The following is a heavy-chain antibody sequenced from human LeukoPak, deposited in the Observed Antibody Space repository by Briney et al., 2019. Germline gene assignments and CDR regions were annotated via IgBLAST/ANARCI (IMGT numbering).Heavy chain of an antibody. Sequence: SETVSLICTVSGGSISSSSYYWGWIRQPPGKGLEWMGSIYYSGSTYYNPSLKSRVTISVDTSKNQFSLKLSSVTAADTAVYYCARLNSGWYAGDWGKGTVDTVAS. CDR1: GGSISSSSYY. CDR2: IYYSGST. D-gene: IGHD6-19*01. V-gene: IGHV4-39*01. CDR3: ARLNSGWYAGD. J-gene: IGHJ4*02.